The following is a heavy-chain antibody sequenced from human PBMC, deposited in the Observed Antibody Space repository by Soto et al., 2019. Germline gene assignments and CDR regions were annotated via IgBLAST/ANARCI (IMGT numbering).Heavy chain of an antibody. Sequence: GASVKVSCKASGGTFSSYAISWVRQAPGQGLEWMGGIIPIFGTANYAQKFQGRVTITADKSTSTAYMELSSLRSEDTAVYYCANLEYSSSSAGYYYGMDVWRQGTTVTVSS. CDR1: GGTFSSYA. CDR2: IIPIFGTA. V-gene: IGHV1-69*06. J-gene: IGHJ6*02. CDR3: ANLEYSSSSAGYYYGMDV. D-gene: IGHD6-6*01.